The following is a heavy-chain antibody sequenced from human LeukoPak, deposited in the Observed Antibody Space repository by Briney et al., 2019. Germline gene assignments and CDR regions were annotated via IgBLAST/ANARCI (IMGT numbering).Heavy chain of an antibody. CDR1: GFTFSSYW. V-gene: IGHV3-7*04. Sequence: PGGSLRLSCAPSGFTFSSYWMSWVRQAPGKGLEWVANIKQDGSEEYYVDSVEGRFTISRDNAKNSLYLQMNRLRAEDTAVYYCAGGDLTGGQGTLVTVSS. CDR3: AGGDLT. J-gene: IGHJ1*01. D-gene: IGHD1-14*01. CDR2: IKQDGSEE.